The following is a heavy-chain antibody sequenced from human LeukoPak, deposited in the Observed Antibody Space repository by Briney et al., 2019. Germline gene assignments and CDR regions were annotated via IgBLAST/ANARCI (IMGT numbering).Heavy chain of an antibody. Sequence: PSETLSLTCTVSGGSISSYYWSWIRQPPGKGLEYIGHVHDSGSTNYNPSLKSRVTISIDTSKNQFSLKLSSVAAADTAVYYCAREGILWFGAFDIWGQGTMVTVSS. J-gene: IGHJ3*02. CDR3: AREGILWFGAFDI. CDR2: VHDSGST. D-gene: IGHD3-10*01. CDR1: GGSISSYY. V-gene: IGHV4-59*01.